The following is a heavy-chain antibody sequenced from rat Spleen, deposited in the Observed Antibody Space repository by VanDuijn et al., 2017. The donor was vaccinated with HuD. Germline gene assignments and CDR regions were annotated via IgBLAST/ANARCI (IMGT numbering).Heavy chain of an antibody. V-gene: IGHV5-19*01. CDR1: GFTFTDYA. CDR2: ISPSGGST. Sequence: EVQLVESGGGLVQPGRSLKLSCAASGFTFTDYAMYWFRQAPTKGLEWVASISPSGGSTYYRDSVKGRFTISRDNAKSTLYLQMDSLRSEDTATYYCARHYYSFDYWGQGVMVTVSS. D-gene: IGHD1-2*01. CDR3: ARHYYSFDY. J-gene: IGHJ2*01.